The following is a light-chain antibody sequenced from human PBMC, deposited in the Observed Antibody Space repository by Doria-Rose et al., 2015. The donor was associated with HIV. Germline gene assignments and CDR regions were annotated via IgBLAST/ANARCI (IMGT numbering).Light chain of an antibody. Sequence: PSFLSASVGDRVTITCRASQGISSYLGWYQQKPGKAPKLLIYAASTLESGVPSRFSGSGSGTDFTLTIDSLQPEDFATYYCLQFNTYPRTFGGGTKVEIK. CDR1: QGISSY. J-gene: IGKJ4*01. V-gene: IGKV1-9*01. CDR2: AAS. CDR3: LQFNTYPRT.